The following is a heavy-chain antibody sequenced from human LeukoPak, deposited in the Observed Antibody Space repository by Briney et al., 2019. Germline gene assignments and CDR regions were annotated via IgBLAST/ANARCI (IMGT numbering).Heavy chain of an antibody. CDR1: GGSISSGDYY. CDR2: IYTSGST. V-gene: IGHV4-61*02. CDR3: ARGLWGYCSSTSCYTFDAFDI. Sequence: SETLSLTCTVSGGSISSGDYYWSWIRQPPGKGLEWIGRIYTSGSTNYNPSLKSRVTISVDTSKNQFSLKLSSVTAADTAVYYCARGLWGYCSSTSCYTFDAFDIWGQGTMVTVSS. J-gene: IGHJ3*02. D-gene: IGHD2-2*02.